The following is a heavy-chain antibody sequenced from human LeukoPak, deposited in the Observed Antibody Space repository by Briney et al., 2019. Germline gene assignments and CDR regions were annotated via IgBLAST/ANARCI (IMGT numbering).Heavy chain of an antibody. D-gene: IGHD1-26*01. CDR2: IIPILGIA. J-gene: IGHJ4*02. Sequence: ASVKVSCKASGGTFSSYAISWVRQAPGQGLEWMGRIIPILGIANYAQKFQGRVTITADKSTSTAYMELSSLRSEDTAVYYCARPRGGYYSYDYWGQGTLVTVSS. CDR3: ARPRGGYYSYDY. CDR1: GGTFSSYA. V-gene: IGHV1-69*04.